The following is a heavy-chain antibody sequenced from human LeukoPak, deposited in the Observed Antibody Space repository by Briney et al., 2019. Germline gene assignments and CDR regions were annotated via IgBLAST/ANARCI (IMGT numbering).Heavy chain of an antibody. CDR1: GGSISSGDYY. Sequence: PSQTLSLTCTVSGGSISSGDYYWSWIRQPPGKGLEWIGYIYYSGSTYYNPSLKSRVTISVDTSKNQFSLKRSSVTAADTAVYYCARVGVVSIGHPFWFDPWGQGTLVTVSS. D-gene: IGHD2-21*01. CDR2: IYYSGST. J-gene: IGHJ5*02. CDR3: ARVGVVSIGHPFWFDP. V-gene: IGHV4-30-4*08.